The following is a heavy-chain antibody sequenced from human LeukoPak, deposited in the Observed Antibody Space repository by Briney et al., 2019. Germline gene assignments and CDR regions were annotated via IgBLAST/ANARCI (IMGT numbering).Heavy chain of an antibody. J-gene: IGHJ4*02. CDR3: ARGVHIVVVTAIDNFDY. V-gene: IGHV1-8*01. CDR1: GYTFTSYD. D-gene: IGHD2-21*02. CDR2: MNPNSGNT. Sequence: ASVKVSCKASGYTFTSYDINWVRQATGQGLEWMGWMNPNSGNTGYAQKFQGRVTMTRNTSISTAYMELSSLRPEDTAVYYCARGVHIVVVTAIDNFDYWGQGTLVTVSS.